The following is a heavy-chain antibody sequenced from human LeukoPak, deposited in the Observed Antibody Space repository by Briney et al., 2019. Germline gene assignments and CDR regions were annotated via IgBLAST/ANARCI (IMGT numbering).Heavy chain of an antibody. CDR1: GGSISSSPYY. CDR3: ARPLTGYSYFDY. D-gene: IGHD3-9*01. CDR2: VYYSGST. V-gene: IGHV4-39*01. J-gene: IGHJ4*02. Sequence: SQTLSLTCTVSGGSISSSPYYWGWIREPPGKGLEWIGSVYYSGSTSYNPPLKSRVTISVDTSKNQFSLKLNSVTAADTAVYYCARPLTGYSYFDYWGQGTLVTVSS.